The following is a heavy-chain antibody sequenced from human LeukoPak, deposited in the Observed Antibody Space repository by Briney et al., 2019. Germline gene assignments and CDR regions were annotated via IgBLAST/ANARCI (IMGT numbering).Heavy chain of an antibody. CDR3: ARHSGGSYTWVY. CDR2: ISGSGGST. V-gene: IGHV3-23*01. Sequence: PGGSLRLSCAASGFTFSSYGMSWVRQAPGKGLEWVSAISGSGGSTYYADSVKGRFTISRDNAKNSLYLQMNSLRAEDTAVYYCARHSGGSYTWVYWGQGTLVTVSS. J-gene: IGHJ4*02. CDR1: GFTFSSYG. D-gene: IGHD1-26*01.